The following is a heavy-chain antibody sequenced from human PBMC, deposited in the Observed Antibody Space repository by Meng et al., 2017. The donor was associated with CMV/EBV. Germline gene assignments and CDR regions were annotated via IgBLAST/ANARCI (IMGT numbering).Heavy chain of an antibody. V-gene: IGHV3-21*01. CDR1: GFTFSSYS. CDR3: ARERLNQYSSSSPSDY. Sequence: GESLKISCAAPGFTFSSYSMNWVRQALGKGLEWVSSISSSSSYIYYADSVKGRFTISRDNAKNSLYLQMNSLRAEDTAVYYCARERLNQYSSSSPSDYWGQGTLVTVSS. J-gene: IGHJ4*02. CDR2: ISSSSSYI. D-gene: IGHD6-6*01.